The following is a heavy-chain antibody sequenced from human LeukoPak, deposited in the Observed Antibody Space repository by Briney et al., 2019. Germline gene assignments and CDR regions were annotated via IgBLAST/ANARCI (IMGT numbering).Heavy chain of an antibody. CDR2: IYYSGST. J-gene: IGHJ6*02. Sequence: PGGSLRLSCAASGFSFTYAWMSWVRQAPGKGLEWIGYIYYSGSTNYNPSLKSRVTISVDTSKNQFSLKLSSVTAADTAVYYCARRGPVGYGSGFYYYYGMDVWGQGTTVTVSS. V-gene: IGHV4-59*08. CDR3: ARRGPVGYGSGFYYYYGMDV. CDR1: GFSFTYAW. D-gene: IGHD3-10*01.